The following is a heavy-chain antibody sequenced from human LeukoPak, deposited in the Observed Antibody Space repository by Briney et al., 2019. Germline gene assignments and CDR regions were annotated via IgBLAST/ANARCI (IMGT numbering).Heavy chain of an antibody. D-gene: IGHD1-26*01. V-gene: IGHV3-21*01. Sequence: GGSLRLSCAASGFTFSSYSMNWVRQAPGKGLEWVSSISSSSSYIYYADSVKGRFTISRDNAKNSLYLQMNSLRAEDTAVYCCARDGEWELSGIDVWGQGTTVTVSS. CDR2: ISSSSSYI. CDR1: GFTFSSYS. J-gene: IGHJ6*02. CDR3: ARDGEWELSGIDV.